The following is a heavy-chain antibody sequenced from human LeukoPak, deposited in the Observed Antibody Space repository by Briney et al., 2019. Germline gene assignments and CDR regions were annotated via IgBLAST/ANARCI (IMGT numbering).Heavy chain of an antibody. CDR3: ARGNPSLYSSGWYPFDY. Sequence: TLSLTCTVSAGSINSGDCYWRWIRQPAGKGLKWIGRIYTSGSTNYNPSLKSRVTISVDTSKNQFSLKLSSVAAADTALYYCARGNPSLYSSGWYPFDYWGQGTLVTVSS. D-gene: IGHD6-19*01. CDR1: AGSINSGDCY. V-gene: IGHV4-61*02. CDR2: IYTSGST. J-gene: IGHJ4*02.